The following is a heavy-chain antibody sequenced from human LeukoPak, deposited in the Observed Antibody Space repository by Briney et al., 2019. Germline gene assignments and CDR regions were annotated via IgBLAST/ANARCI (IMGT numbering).Heavy chain of an antibody. CDR2: IYNSGTT. V-gene: IGHV4-38-2*02. J-gene: IGHJ6*03. D-gene: IGHD6-6*01. CDR3: ARDWGVGGRPGYMDV. Sequence: NPSETLSLTCTVSGYSISSGYYWGWIRQPPGKGLEWIGSIYNSGTTYYNPSLKSRVTVSVDTSKNQFSLKLSSVTAADTAVYFCARDWGVGGRPGYMDVWGKGTTVTVSS. CDR1: GYSISSGYY.